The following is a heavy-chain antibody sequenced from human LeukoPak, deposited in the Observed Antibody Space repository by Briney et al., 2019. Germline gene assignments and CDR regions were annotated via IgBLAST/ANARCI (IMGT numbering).Heavy chain of an antibody. CDR1: GGSISPYY. Sequence: TSETLSLTCTASGGSISPYYWSWIRQPPGKGLEWIGYIYYSGSTNYNPSLQSRVTMSVDTSKNQFSLKLTSVTAADTAVYYCARHGSTAFDYWGQGTLVTVSS. CDR2: IYYSGST. J-gene: IGHJ4*02. CDR3: ARHGSTAFDY. D-gene: IGHD5/OR15-5a*01. V-gene: IGHV4-59*01.